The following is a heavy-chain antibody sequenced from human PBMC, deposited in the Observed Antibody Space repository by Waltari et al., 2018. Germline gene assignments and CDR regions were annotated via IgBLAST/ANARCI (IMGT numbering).Heavy chain of an antibody. D-gene: IGHD2-2*01. CDR3: ARDWRIVVVPVRYYGMDV. V-gene: IGHV1-69*12. J-gene: IGHJ6*02. CDR1: GGTFSSYA. Sequence: QVQLVQSGAEVKKPGSSVKVSCKASGGTFSSYAISWVRQAPGQGLEWMGGIIPIFGTANYAQKFQGRVTITADESTSTAYRELSSLRSEDTAVYYCARDWRIVVVPVRYYGMDVWGQGTTVTVSS. CDR2: IIPIFGTA.